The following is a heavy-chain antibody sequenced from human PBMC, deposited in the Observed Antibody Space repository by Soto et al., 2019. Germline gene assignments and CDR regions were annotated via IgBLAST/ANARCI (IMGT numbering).Heavy chain of an antibody. CDR1: GLTFSNVW. CDR3: AITAMINRDSSTSFDY. D-gene: IGHD5-18*01. CDR2: IKSKSDGETA. Sequence: NPGGPLRLSCAASGLTFSNVWMTWVRQAPGKGLEWVGRIKSKSDGETADVAAPVKARFTISRDDSKNTVFLEMNSLKSEDTALYYCAITAMINRDSSTSFDYWGRGTQVTVSS. V-gene: IGHV3-15*01. J-gene: IGHJ4*02.